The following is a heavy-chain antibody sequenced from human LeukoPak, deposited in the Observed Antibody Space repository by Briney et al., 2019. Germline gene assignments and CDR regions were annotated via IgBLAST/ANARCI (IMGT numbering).Heavy chain of an antibody. V-gene: IGHV1-69*13. J-gene: IGHJ4*02. CDR1: GGTFSSYA. CDR2: IIPIFGTA. CDR3: ARDGYCSGGSCYSHFDY. D-gene: IGHD2-15*01. Sequence: GASVKVSCKASGGTFSSYAISWVRQAPGQGLEWMGGIIPIFGTANYAQKFQGRVTITADESTSTAYMELSSLRSEDTAVYYCARDGYCSGGSCYSHFDYWGQGTLVTVSS.